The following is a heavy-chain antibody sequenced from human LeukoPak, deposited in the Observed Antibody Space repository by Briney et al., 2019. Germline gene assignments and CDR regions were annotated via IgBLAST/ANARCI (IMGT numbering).Heavy chain of an antibody. CDR2: INHSGST. CDR3: ARGRGYSYGPYYYYMDV. J-gene: IGHJ6*03. D-gene: IGHD5-18*01. CDR1: GGSFSGYY. V-gene: IGHV4-34*01. Sequence: SETLSLTCAVYGGSFSGYYWSWIRQPPGKGLEWIGEINHSGSTNYNPPLKSRVTISVDTSKNQFSLKLSSVTAADTAVYYCARGRGYSYGPYYYYMDVWGKGTTVTVSS.